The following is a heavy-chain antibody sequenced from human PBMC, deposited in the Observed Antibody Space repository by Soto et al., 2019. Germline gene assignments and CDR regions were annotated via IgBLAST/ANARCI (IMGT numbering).Heavy chain of an antibody. CDR3: AGTPTEGSGSYHFHY. V-gene: IGHV3-72*01. J-gene: IGHJ4*02. CDR1: GFTFSDHY. D-gene: IGHD3-10*01. Sequence: EVHLVESGGGLVQPGGSLRLSCAASGFTFSDHYMDWVRQAPGKGLEWVGRSRNKANSYTTEYAASVKGRFTVSRDHSKNSLYLQMNSLKIEYTAVYYCAGTPTEGSGSYHFHYWGQGTLVTVSP. CDR2: SRNKANSYTT.